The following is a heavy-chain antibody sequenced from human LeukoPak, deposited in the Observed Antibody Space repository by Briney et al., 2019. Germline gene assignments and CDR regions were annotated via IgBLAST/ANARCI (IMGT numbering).Heavy chain of an antibody. Sequence: GASVKVSCKASGYTFTSYGISWVRQAPGQGLEWMGWISAYNGNTNYAQKLQGRVTMTTDTSTSTAYMELRSLRSDDTAVYYCARDANFWGYCSSTSCRNWFDPWGQGTLVTVSS. CDR2: ISAYNGNT. V-gene: IGHV1-18*01. CDR1: GYTFTSYG. J-gene: IGHJ5*02. CDR3: ARDANFWGYCSSTSCRNWFDP. D-gene: IGHD2-2*01.